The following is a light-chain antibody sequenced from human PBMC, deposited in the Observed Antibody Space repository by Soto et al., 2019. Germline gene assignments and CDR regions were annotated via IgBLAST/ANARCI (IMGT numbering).Light chain of an antibody. J-gene: IGKJ3*01. CDR3: MQALQTPR. CDR2: LGS. Sequence: DIVMTQSPLSLPVTPGEPASISCRSSQSLLHSNGYNYLDWYLQKPGQSPQLLIYLGSNRASGXPXXFSGSGSGTDFTLKISRVEAEDVGVYYCMQALQTPRFGPGTKVDIK. CDR1: QSLLHSNGYNY. V-gene: IGKV2-28*01.